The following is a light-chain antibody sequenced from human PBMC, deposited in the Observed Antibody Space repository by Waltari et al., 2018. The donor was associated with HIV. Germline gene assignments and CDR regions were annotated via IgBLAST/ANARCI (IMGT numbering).Light chain of an antibody. J-gene: IGKJ1*01. CDR2: GAF. CDR1: QSVSSN. Sequence: EKVMTQSPATLSVSPGERAPLSCRASQSVSSNLAWYQQKPGQAPRLLIYGAFTRATGIPARFSGSGSGTEFTLTISSLQSEDFAVYYCQHYNNWPWTFGQGTKVATK. V-gene: IGKV3-15*01. CDR3: QHYNNWPWT.